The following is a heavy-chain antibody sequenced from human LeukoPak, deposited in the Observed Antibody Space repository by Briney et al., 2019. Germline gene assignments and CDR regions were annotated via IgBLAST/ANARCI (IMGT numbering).Heavy chain of an antibody. CDR1: GYTFTSYG. J-gene: IGHJ4*02. CDR3: ARGKRPDYGGNSFPFPAHY. Sequence: ASVKVSCKASGYTFTSYGISWVRQAPGQGLEWTGWISAYNGNTNYAQKLQGRVTMTTDTSTSTAYMELRSLRSDDTAVYYCARGKRPDYGGNSFPFPAHYWGQRTLITVSS. D-gene: IGHD4-23*01. CDR2: ISAYNGNT. V-gene: IGHV1-18*01.